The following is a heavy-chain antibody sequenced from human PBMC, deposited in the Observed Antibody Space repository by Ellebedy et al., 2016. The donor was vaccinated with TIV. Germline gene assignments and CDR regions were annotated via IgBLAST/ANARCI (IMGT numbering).Heavy chain of an antibody. V-gene: IGHV1-46*01. CDR1: GYTFTSYY. Sequence: AASVKVSCKASGYTFTSYYIHWVRQAPGQGLEWMGLINPTGGSTNYEQKFQGRVSMTRDTSTSTVYMELSSLRSEDTAVYYCGRVLGSYGWFDPWGQGTLVTVSS. J-gene: IGHJ5*02. CDR3: GRVLGSYGWFDP. CDR2: INPTGGST. D-gene: IGHD3-16*01.